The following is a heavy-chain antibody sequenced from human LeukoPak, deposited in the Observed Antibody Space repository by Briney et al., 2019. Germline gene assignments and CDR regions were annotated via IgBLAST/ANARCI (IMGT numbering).Heavy chain of an antibody. V-gene: IGHV5-51*01. CDR2: IYPGDSDT. Sequence: GESLKISCKGSGYSFTSYRIGWVRQMPGKGLEWMGIIYPGDSDTRYSPSFQGQVTISADKSISTAYLQWSSLKASDTAMYYCARHQGCSGGLCYWGGLYNWFDPWGQGTLVTVSS. CDR1: GYSFTSYR. D-gene: IGHD2-15*01. CDR3: ARHQGCSGGLCYWGGLYNWFDP. J-gene: IGHJ5*02.